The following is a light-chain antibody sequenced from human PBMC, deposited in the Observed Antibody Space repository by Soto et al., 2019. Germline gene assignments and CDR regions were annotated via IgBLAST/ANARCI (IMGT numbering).Light chain of an antibody. Sequence: DIQMNQSPSSVSASVGDRVTITCRASQGISSWLAWYQHKPGKAPNLLIYAASILQSGVPSRFSGSGSGKDFTLTISNLQPEDFATYYCQQADSFPLTLGGGTKLEIK. CDR1: QGISSW. J-gene: IGKJ4*01. V-gene: IGKV1-12*01. CDR3: QQADSFPLT. CDR2: AAS.